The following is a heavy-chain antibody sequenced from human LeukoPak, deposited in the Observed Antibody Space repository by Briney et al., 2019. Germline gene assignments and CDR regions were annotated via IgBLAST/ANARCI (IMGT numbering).Heavy chain of an antibody. D-gene: IGHD7-27*01. CDR3: ARDPSGEYGPDAFDI. J-gene: IGHJ3*02. Sequence: GGSLRLTCAASGFTFNNYAMNWVRQAPGKGLEWVSAISSGGSSTYYPDSVKGRFTISRDNAKNSLYLQMNSLRAEDTAVYYCARDPSGEYGPDAFDIWGQGTMVTVSS. CDR2: ISSGGSST. CDR1: GFTFNNYA. V-gene: IGHV3-23*01.